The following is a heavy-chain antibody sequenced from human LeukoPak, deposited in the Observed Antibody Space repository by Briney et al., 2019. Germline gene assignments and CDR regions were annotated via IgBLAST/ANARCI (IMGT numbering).Heavy chain of an antibody. J-gene: IGHJ4*02. V-gene: IGHV4-30-2*01. CDR1: GVSISSGGYY. Sequence: SETLSLTCTVSGVSISSGGYYWSWLRRPPGKGLEWIGYIYHSGSTYYNPSFKSRATISVDRSKNQFSLKLSSVTAADTAVYYCARFGYYDSSGYYTGFDYWGQGTLVTVSS. D-gene: IGHD3-22*01. CDR2: IYHSGST. CDR3: ARFGYYDSSGYYTGFDY.